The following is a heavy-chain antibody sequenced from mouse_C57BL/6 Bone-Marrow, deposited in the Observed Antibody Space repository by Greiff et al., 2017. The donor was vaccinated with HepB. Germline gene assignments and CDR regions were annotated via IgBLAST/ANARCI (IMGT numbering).Heavy chain of an antibody. CDR3: TGGAWFAY. V-gene: IGHV6-3*01. CDR1: GFTFSNYW. J-gene: IGHJ3*01. Sequence: EVKVEESGGGLVQPGGSMKLSCVASGFTFSNYWMNWVRQSPEKGLEWVAQIRLKSDNYATHYAESVKGRFTISRDDSKSSVYLQMSNLRAEDTGIYYCTGGAWFAYWGQGTLVTVSA. CDR2: IRLKSDNYAT.